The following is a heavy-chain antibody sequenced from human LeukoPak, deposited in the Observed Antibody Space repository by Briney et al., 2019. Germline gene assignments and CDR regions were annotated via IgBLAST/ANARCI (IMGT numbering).Heavy chain of an antibody. CDR3: AKDGSGSYHIKYYFDY. D-gene: IGHD1-26*01. CDR1: GFTFSSYA. V-gene: IGHV3-64*04. CDR2: ISSNGGST. Sequence: GGSLRLSCAASGFTFSSYAMHWVRQAPGKGLEYVSAISSNGGSTYYADSVKGRFTISRDNSKNTLYLQMNSLRAEDTAVYYCAKDGSGSYHIKYYFDYWGQGTLVTVSS. J-gene: IGHJ4*02.